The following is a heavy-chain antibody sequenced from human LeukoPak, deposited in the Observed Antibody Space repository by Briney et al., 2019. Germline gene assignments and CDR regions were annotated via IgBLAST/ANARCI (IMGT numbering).Heavy chain of an antibody. D-gene: IGHD3-22*01. Sequence: ASVKVSCKASGGTFSSYAISWVRQAPGQGLEWMGRIIPIFGTANYAQKFQGRVTITTNESTSTAYMELSSLGSEDTAVYYCARVQGLDSSGYSFAFDIWGQGTMVTVSS. V-gene: IGHV1-69*05. CDR1: GGTFSSYA. CDR2: IIPIFGTA. J-gene: IGHJ3*02. CDR3: ARVQGLDSSGYSFAFDI.